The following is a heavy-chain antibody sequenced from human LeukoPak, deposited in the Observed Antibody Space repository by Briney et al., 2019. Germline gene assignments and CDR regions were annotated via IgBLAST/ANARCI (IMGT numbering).Heavy chain of an antibody. J-gene: IGHJ6*02. CDR2: IYPGDSDT. Sequence: GESLKISCKGSGYSFTSYWIGWVRQMPGKGLEWMGIIYPGDSDTRYSPPFQGQVTISADKSISTAYLQWSSLKASDTAMYYCARSQNCGGDCYSYYYYGMDVWGQGTTVTVSS. V-gene: IGHV5-51*01. D-gene: IGHD2-21*02. CDR1: GYSFTSYW. CDR3: ARSQNCGGDCYSYYYYGMDV.